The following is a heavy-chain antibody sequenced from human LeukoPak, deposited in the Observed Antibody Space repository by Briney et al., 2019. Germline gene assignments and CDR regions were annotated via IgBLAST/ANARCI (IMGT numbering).Heavy chain of an antibody. CDR3: AKDLIMVAAGTSDWFDP. CDR1: GFTFSSYG. Sequence: PGGSLRLSCAASGFTFSSYGMHWVRQAPGKGLEWVAFIRYDGNNKYYADSVKGRFTISRDNSKNTLYLQMNSLRAEDTAVYYCAKDLIMVAAGTSDWFDPWGQGTLVTVSS. V-gene: IGHV3-30*02. D-gene: IGHD6-13*01. J-gene: IGHJ5*02. CDR2: IRYDGNNK.